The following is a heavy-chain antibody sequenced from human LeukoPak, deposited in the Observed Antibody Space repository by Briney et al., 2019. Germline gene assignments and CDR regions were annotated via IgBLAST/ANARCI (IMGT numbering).Heavy chain of an antibody. CDR2: INWNGGST. V-gene: IGHV3-20*04. CDR3: ARNYYGSFGLDY. J-gene: IGHJ4*02. CDR1: GFKFSSYS. Sequence: GGSLRLSCAASGFKFSSYSMKWVRHAPGKGLEWVSAINWNGGSTGYADSVKGRFTISRDNAKNSLYLQMNSLRAEDTAFYYCARNYYGSFGLDYWGQGTLVTVSS. D-gene: IGHD3-10*01.